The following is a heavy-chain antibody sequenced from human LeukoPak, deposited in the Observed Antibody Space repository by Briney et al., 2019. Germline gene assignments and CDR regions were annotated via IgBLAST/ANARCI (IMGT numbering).Heavy chain of an antibody. Sequence: KPGGSLRPSCAASGFTFSSYSMNWVRQAPGKGLEWVSSISSSSSYIYYADSVKGRFTISRDNAKNSLYLQMNSLRAEDTAVYYCARDESSGFDYWGQGTLVTVSS. V-gene: IGHV3-21*01. CDR3: ARDESSGFDY. CDR2: ISSSSSYI. J-gene: IGHJ4*02. CDR1: GFTFSSYS. D-gene: IGHD3-22*01.